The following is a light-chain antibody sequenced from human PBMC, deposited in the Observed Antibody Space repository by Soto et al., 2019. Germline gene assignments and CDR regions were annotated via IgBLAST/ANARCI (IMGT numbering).Light chain of an antibody. CDR1: QSLLYSDGKTY. J-gene: IGKJ5*01. V-gene: IGKV2D-29*01. Sequence: DVVMTQTPLSLSVNPGQPASMSCKSGQSLLYSDGKTYLYWYLQKPGQPPQLLIYDVSNRFSGVPDRFSGSGSGTDFTLKISRVEAEDVGVYYCMQRTHVPITFGQGTRLEIK. CDR3: MQRTHVPIT. CDR2: DVS.